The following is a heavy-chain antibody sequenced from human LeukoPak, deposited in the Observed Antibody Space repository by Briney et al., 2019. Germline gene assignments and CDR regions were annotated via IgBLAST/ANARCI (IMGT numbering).Heavy chain of an antibody. J-gene: IGHJ4*02. Sequence: GGSLRLSCAASGFTVSSNYMSWVRQAPGKGLEWVSVIYSGGSTYYADSVKGRFTISRDNSKNTLYLQMNSLRAEDTAVYYCARGMYYDSSGYDYWGREPWSPSPQ. V-gene: IGHV3-66*01. CDR2: IYSGGST. CDR3: ARGMYYDSSGYDY. CDR1: GFTVSSNY. D-gene: IGHD3-22*01.